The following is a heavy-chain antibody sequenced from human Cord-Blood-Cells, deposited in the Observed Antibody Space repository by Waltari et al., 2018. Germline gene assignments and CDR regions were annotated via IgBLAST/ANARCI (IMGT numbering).Heavy chain of an antibody. V-gene: IGHV4-34*01. CDR3: ARGLRGLRYFDWLLPEYYFDY. J-gene: IGHJ4*02. D-gene: IGHD3-9*01. CDR1: GGSFSGYY. CDR2: INHSGST. Sequence: VQLQQWGAGLLKPSETLSLTCAVYGGSFSGYYWSWIRQPPGKGLEWIGEINHSGSTNSTPSLKSRVTIAVETAKNQCSLKLSAVTAADTAVYYCARGLRGLRYFDWLLPEYYFDYWGQGTMVTVSS.